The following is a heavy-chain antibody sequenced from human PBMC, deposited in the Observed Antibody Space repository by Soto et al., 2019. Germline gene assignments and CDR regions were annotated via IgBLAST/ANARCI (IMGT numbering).Heavy chain of an antibody. CDR2: ISSNGGST. CDR1: GFTFSSYG. J-gene: IGHJ6*02. D-gene: IGHD6-13*01. Sequence: GGSLRLSCSASGFTFSSYGMHWVRQAPGKGLKYVSAISSNGGSTYYADSVKARFTISRDNSQNTLYLQMSSLRGEDSAMYYCVKASPASSWYDYYYYGMDVWGQGTTVTVSS. CDR3: VKASPASSWYDYYYYGMDV. V-gene: IGHV3-64D*08.